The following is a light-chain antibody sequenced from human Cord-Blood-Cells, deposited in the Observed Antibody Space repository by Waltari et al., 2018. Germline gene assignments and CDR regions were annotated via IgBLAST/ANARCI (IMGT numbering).Light chain of an antibody. V-gene: IGKV4-1*01. Sequence: DTVFIHSTDSLAVALGDRATIKCKTWQSVLYSSNNKNYLPWYQQKPGQPPKLLIYGASNQEDGVPDRFSGSGSGTDFTLTISSLQAEDVAVYYCQQYYSTPLTFGGGTKLEIK. CDR1: QSVLYSSNNKNY. CDR2: GAS. J-gene: IGKJ4*01. CDR3: QQYYSTPLT.